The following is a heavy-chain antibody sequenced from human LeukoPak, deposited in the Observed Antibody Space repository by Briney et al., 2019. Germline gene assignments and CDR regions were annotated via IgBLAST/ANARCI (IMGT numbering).Heavy chain of an antibody. V-gene: IGHV3-21*01. D-gene: IGHD6-6*01. CDR1: GFTFSSYS. CDR2: ISSSSSYI. CDR3: ARGESIAAPPATDDY. Sequence: PGGSLRLSCAASGFTFSSYSMNWVRQAPGTGLEWVSSISSSSSYIYYADSVKGRFTISRDNAKNSLYLQMNSLRAEDTAVYYCARGESIAAPPATDDYWGQGTLVTVSS. J-gene: IGHJ4*02.